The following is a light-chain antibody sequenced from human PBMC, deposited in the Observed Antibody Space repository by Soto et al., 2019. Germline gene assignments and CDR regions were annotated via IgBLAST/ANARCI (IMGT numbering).Light chain of an antibody. CDR1: SSNIGAGYD. CDR3: QSYDSSLSRV. J-gene: IGLJ1*01. V-gene: IGLV1-40*01. CDR2: GNK. Sequence: QSALAQSPSVSGAPGQRVTISCTGSSSNIGAGYDVHWYQQLPGTAPKLLIYGNKNRPSGVPDRFSASKSGTSASLAIAGLQAEDEADYYCQSYDSSLSRVFGTGTKVTV.